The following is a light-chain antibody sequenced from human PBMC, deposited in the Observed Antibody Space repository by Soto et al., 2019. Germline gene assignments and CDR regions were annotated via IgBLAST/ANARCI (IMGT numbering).Light chain of an antibody. CDR2: DVS. V-gene: IGLV2-23*02. J-gene: IGLJ3*02. CDR1: SSDIGSYNF. CDR3: CSDATLSWV. Sequence: QSVLTQPASVSGSPGQSITISCTGSSSDIGSYNFVSWYQQHPGKAPKLIIYDVSTRPSGVSNRFFGSKSGYTASLTISGLQAEDEADYYCCSDATLSWVFGGGTKVTVL.